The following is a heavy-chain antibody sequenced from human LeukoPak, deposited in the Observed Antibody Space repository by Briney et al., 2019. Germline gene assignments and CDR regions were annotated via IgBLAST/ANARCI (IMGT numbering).Heavy chain of an antibody. Sequence: PSETLSLTCAVYGGSFSGYYWSWIRQPPGKGLEWIGEINHSGSTNYNPSLKSRVTISVDTSKNQFSLKLSSVTAADTAVYYCARGPHRYCSSTSCYSSYYYYGMDVWGQGTTVTVSS. J-gene: IGHJ6*02. CDR1: GGSFSGYY. CDR3: ARGPHRYCSSTSCYSSYYYYGMDV. V-gene: IGHV4-34*01. CDR2: INHSGST. D-gene: IGHD2-2*01.